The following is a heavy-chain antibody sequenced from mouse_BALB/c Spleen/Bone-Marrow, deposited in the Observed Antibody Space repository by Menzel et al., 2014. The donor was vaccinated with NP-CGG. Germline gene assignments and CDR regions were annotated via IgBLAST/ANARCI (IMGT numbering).Heavy chain of an antibody. V-gene: IGHV14-3*02. J-gene: IGHJ4*01. CDR3: ARYYYYAMDY. CDR2: IDPANGNT. CDR1: GSNIKDTY. Sequence: VQLQQPGAELVKPGASVKLSCTASGSNIKDTYIHWVKQRPEQGLEWIGRIDPANGNTKYDPKFQGKATITADTSSNTAYLQLSSLTSEDTAVYYCARYYYYAMDYWGQGTSVTVSS.